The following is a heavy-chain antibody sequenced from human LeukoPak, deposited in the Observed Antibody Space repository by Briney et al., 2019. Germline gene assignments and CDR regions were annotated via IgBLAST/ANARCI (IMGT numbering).Heavy chain of an antibody. Sequence: SETLSLTCTVSGDSITKYYWNWIRQPAGEGLEWIGRIYASGYTNYNPSLMSRVTMSIDTSKNQFSLKLTSLSAADTAVYYCVRDTHYYDSSGYSENYCFDSWGQGTLVTVSS. CDR2: IYASGYT. V-gene: IGHV4-4*07. CDR1: GDSITKYY. CDR3: VRDTHYYDSSGYSENYCFDS. D-gene: IGHD3-22*01. J-gene: IGHJ4*02.